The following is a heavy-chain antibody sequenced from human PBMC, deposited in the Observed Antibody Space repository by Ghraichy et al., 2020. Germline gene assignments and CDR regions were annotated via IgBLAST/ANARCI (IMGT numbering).Heavy chain of an antibody. CDR3: ARGHHGLEDYYDS. Sequence: SETLSLTCTVSNDSFIIGGNYWSWLRQHPGKDLEWIGDISYGGNTYYNPSLQSRVTMSLDMSETKFSLKLNSVTAADTAVYFCARGHHGLEDYYDSWGQGSLVIVSP. CDR1: NDSFIIGGNY. D-gene: IGHD1-1*01. CDR2: ISYGGNT. V-gene: IGHV4-31*03. J-gene: IGHJ4*02.